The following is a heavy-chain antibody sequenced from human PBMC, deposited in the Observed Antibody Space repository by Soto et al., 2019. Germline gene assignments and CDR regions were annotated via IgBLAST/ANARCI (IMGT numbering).Heavy chain of an antibody. D-gene: IGHD2-8*01. Sequence: PVGSLRLSCAASGFTFSSYAMSWVRQAPGKGLEWVSAISGSGGSTYYADSVKGRFTISRDNSKNTLYLQMNSLRAEDTAVYYCAKEVVLMVYAMDLDAFDIWGQGTMVTVSS. V-gene: IGHV3-23*01. CDR2: ISGSGGST. J-gene: IGHJ3*02. CDR1: GFTFSSYA. CDR3: AKEVVLMVYAMDLDAFDI.